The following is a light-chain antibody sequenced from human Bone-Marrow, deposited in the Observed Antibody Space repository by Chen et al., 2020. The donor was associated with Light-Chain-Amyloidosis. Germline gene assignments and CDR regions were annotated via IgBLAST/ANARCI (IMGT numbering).Light chain of an antibody. J-gene: IGLJ2*01. Sequence: SYELTQPPSVSVAPGQTARITCSGDDLPTKYAYWYQQKPGQAPVLVIHRDTERPSPISELFSGSSSGTTATLTISGVQAEDEADYLCQSADSSGTYEVIFGGGTKLTVL. CDR1: DLPTKY. CDR2: RDT. CDR3: QSADSSGTYEVI. V-gene: IGLV3-25*03.